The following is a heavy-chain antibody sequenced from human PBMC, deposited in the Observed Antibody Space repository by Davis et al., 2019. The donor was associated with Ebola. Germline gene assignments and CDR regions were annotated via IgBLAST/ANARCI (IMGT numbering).Heavy chain of an antibody. CDR2: ISSNGGST. Sequence: GGSLRLSCAASGFTFSSYAMHWVRQAPGKGLEYVSAISSNGGSTYYANSVKGRFTISRDNSKNTLYLQMGSLRAEDTAVYYCARRADYWGQGTLVTVSS. CDR1: GFTFSSYA. V-gene: IGHV3-64*01. CDR3: ARRADY. J-gene: IGHJ4*02.